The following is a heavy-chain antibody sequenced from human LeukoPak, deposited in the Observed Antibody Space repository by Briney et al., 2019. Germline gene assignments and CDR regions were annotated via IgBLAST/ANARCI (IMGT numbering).Heavy chain of an antibody. CDR3: ATGETGSTLGGY. CDR1: GVSISSGGYS. CDR2: IYDNGNT. J-gene: IGHJ4*02. Sequence: SQTLSLTCTVSGVSISSGGYSWSWIRQHPGTGLEWIGYIYDNGNTNYNPSLKSRVTISVDTSKNQFSLKLSSVTAADTAVYYCATGETGSTLGGYWGQGTLVTVSS. V-gene: IGHV4-61*08. D-gene: IGHD1-1*01.